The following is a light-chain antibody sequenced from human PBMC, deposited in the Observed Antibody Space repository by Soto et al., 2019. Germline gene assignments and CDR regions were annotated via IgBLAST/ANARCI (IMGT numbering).Light chain of an antibody. CDR1: QSVSSSY. CDR3: QQYGSSPPT. CDR2: GAS. Sequence: EIVLTQSPGTLSLSPGERATLSCRASQSVSSSYLAWYQQKPGQAPRLLIYGASSRATGIPDRFSGSGSGTAFPLTISRLEPEEFAVYYCQQYGSSPPTFGQGTKVEIK. J-gene: IGKJ1*01. V-gene: IGKV3-20*01.